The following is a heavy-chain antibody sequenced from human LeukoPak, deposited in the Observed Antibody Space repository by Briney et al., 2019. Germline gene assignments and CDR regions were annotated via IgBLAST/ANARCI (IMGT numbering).Heavy chain of an antibody. CDR1: GFTFSSYG. CDR2: ISYDGSNK. CDR3: AKVYLGYYYGMDV. Sequence: GRSLRLSCAASGFTFSSYGMHWVRQAPGKGLEWVAVISYDGSNKYYADSVKGRFTISRDNSKNTLYLQMNSLRAEDTAVYYCAKVYLGYYYGMDVWGQGNTVTVSS. V-gene: IGHV3-30*18. D-gene: IGHD2-21*01. J-gene: IGHJ6*02.